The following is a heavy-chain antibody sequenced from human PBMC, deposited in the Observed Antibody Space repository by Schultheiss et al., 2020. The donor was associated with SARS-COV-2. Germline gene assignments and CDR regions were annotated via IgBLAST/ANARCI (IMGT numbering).Heavy chain of an antibody. D-gene: IGHD6-13*01. Sequence: GGSLRLSCAASGFTVSSNYMSWVRQAPGKGLEWVSVIYSGGSTYYADSVKGRFTISRDNAKNSLYLQMNSLRAEDTAVYYCARAGPGIAAAGNFQHWGQGTLVTVSS. CDR3: ARAGPGIAAAGNFQH. CDR2: IYSGGST. J-gene: IGHJ1*01. V-gene: IGHV3-66*01. CDR1: GFTVSSNY.